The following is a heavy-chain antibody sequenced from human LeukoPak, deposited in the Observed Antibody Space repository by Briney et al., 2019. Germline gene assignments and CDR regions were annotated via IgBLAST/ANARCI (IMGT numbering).Heavy chain of an antibody. CDR3: ARGSDGYDYVWGSYRHYYFDY. J-gene: IGHJ4*02. D-gene: IGHD3-16*02. V-gene: IGHV4-34*01. CDR1: GGSFSGYY. CDR2: INHSGST. Sequence: HPSETLSLTCAVYGGSFSGYYWSWIRQPPGKGLEWIGEINHSGSTNYNPSLKSRVTISVDTSKNQFSLELSSVTAADTAVYYCARGSDGYDYVWGSYRHYYFDYWGQGTLVTVSS.